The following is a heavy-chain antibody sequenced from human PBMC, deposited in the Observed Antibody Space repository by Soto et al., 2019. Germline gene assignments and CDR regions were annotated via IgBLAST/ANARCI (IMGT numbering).Heavy chain of an antibody. D-gene: IGHD2-2*01. J-gene: IGHJ6*02. CDR2: INHSGST. CDR1: GGSFSGYY. Sequence: QVQLQQWGAGLLKPSETLSLTCAVYGGSFSGYYWSWIRQPPGKGLEWIGEINHSGSTNYNPSLKSRVTIXXDXSXXQFSLKLSSVTAADTAVYYCARARVIVPAVFGMDVWGQGTTVTVSS. V-gene: IGHV4-34*01. CDR3: ARARVIVPAVFGMDV.